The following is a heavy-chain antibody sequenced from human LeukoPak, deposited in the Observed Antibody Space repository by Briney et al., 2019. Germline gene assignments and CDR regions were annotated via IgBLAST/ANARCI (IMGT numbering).Heavy chain of an antibody. J-gene: IGHJ5*02. Sequence: ASVKVSCKASGYTFTGYYMHWVRQAPGQGLEWMGIINPSGGSTSYAQKFQGRVTMTRDTSTSTVYMELSSLRSEDTAVYYCARDRTYSSSSGGKGHNWFDPWGQGTLVTVSS. D-gene: IGHD6-6*01. CDR1: GYTFTGYY. V-gene: IGHV1-46*01. CDR2: INPSGGST. CDR3: ARDRTYSSSSGGKGHNWFDP.